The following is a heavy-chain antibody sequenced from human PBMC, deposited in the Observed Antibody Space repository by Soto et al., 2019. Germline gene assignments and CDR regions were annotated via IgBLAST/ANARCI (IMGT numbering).Heavy chain of an antibody. CDR1: GFTFSSYG. CDR2: IWYDGSNK. CDR3: ARDRIIGRYGMGV. Sequence: GGSLRLSCAASGFTFSSYGMHWVRQAPGKGLEWVAVIWYDGSNKYYADSVKGRFTISRDNSKNTLYLQMNSLRAEDTAVYYCARDRIIGRYGMGVWGQGTTVTVSS. V-gene: IGHV3-33*01. D-gene: IGHD3-16*02. J-gene: IGHJ6*02.